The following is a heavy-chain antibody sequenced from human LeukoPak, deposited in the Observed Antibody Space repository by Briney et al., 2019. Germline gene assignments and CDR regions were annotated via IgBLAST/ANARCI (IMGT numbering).Heavy chain of an antibody. CDR3: ARGTARAARPSTGPPFCTVDY. D-gene: IGHD6-6*01. CDR1: GFTFSSYW. Sequence: PGGSLRLSCAASGFTFSSYWMSWVRQAPGKGLEWVANIKQDGSEKYYVDSVKGRFTISRDNAKNSLYLQMNSLRAEDTAVYYCARGTARAARPSTGPPFCTVDYWGQGTLVTVSS. J-gene: IGHJ4*02. V-gene: IGHV3-7*01. CDR2: IKQDGSEK.